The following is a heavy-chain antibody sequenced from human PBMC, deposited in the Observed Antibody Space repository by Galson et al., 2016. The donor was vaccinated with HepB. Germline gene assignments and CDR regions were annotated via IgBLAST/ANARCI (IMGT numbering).Heavy chain of an antibody. CDR3: TRVNHLGRGMNV. CDR2: TYYRSQWSH. CDR1: GDSVSSNSAG. D-gene: IGHD1-14*01. V-gene: IGHV6-1*01. Sequence: CAISGDSVSSNSAGCNWIRQSPSRGLEWLGRTYYRSQWSHDYAASVRGRLIINADTSKNHFSLQLNSVTLEDTAVYYCTRVNHLGRGMNVWGQGTTVTVSS. J-gene: IGHJ6*02.